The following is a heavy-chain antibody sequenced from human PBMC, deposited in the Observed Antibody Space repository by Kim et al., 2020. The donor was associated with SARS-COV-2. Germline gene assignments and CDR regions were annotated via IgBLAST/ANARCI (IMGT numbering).Heavy chain of an antibody. CDR1: GFTFSSYG. V-gene: IGHV3-33*05. J-gene: IGHJ6*02. CDR2: ISYDGSNK. D-gene: IGHD3-10*01. Sequence: GGSLRLSCAASGFTFSSYGMHWVRQAPGKGLEWVAVISYDGSNKYYADSVKGRFTISRDNSKNTLYLQMNSLRAEDTAVYYCARDGKGRVGLWFGELWDHYYYYGMDVWGQGTTVTVSS. CDR3: ARDGKGRVGLWFGELWDHYYYYGMDV.